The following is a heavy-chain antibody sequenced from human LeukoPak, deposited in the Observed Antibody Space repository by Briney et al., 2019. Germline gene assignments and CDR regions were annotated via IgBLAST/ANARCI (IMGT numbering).Heavy chain of an antibody. D-gene: IGHD3-10*01. V-gene: IGHV4-4*02. Sequence: SGTLSLTCAVSGGSISSSNWWSWVRQPPGKGLEWIGEIYHSGSTNYNPSLKSRVTISVDKSKNQFSLKLSSVTAANTAVYYCARGLTMVRGAPDYWGQGTLVTVSS. J-gene: IGHJ4*02. CDR1: GGSISSSNW. CDR3: ARGLTMVRGAPDY. CDR2: IYHSGST.